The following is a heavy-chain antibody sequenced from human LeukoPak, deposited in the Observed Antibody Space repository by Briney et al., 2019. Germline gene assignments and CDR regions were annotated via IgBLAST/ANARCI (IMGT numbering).Heavy chain of an antibody. D-gene: IGHD6-13*01. CDR1: GYTFTGHY. CDR3: ARDRIAPAGSIIDY. CDR2: IDPSSGGT. J-gene: IGHJ4*02. Sequence: ASVKVSCKASGYTFTGHYMHWVRQAPGQGLEWMGWIDPSSGGTNSAQKFQGRVTMARDTSITTVYMELSSLTSDDTAIYFYARDRIAPAGSIIDYWGQGTLVTVSS. V-gene: IGHV1-2*02.